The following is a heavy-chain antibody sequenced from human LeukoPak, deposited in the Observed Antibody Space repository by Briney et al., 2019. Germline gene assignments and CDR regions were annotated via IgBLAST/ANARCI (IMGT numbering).Heavy chain of an antibody. Sequence: PSETLSLTCTVSGGSISSYYWSWIRQPPGKGLEWVANIKQDGSEKYYVDSVKGRFTISRDNAKKSLYLQMNSLRAEDTALYYCARAREINSGWYANNYWGQGTLVTVSS. J-gene: IGHJ4*02. V-gene: IGHV3-7*01. CDR3: ARAREINSGWYANNY. CDR2: IKQDGSEK. D-gene: IGHD6-19*01. CDR1: GGSISSYY.